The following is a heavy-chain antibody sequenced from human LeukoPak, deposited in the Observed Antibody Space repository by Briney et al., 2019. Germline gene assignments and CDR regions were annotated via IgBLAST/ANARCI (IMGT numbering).Heavy chain of an antibody. V-gene: IGHV3-21*01. CDR3: ARGGTGDYWGIDY. CDR1: GFTVSSNY. D-gene: IGHD4-17*01. Sequence: GGSLRLSCAASGFTVSSNYMSWVRQAPGKGLEWVSSISRRSTYIYYADSVKGRFTISRDNAKNSLYLQMNTLRAEDTAVYYCARGGTGDYWGIDYWGQGTLVTVSS. CDR2: ISRRSTYI. J-gene: IGHJ4*02.